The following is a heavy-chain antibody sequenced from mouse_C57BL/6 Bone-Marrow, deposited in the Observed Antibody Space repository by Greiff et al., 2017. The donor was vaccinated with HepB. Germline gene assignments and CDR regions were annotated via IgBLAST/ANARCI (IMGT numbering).Heavy chain of an antibody. CDR1: GYTFTSYT. CDR3: ARGHNYYAMDY. CDR2: INPSSGYT. Sequence: VQLQQSGAELARPGASVKMSCKASGYTFTSYTMHWVNQRPGQGLEWIGYINPSSGYTKYNQKFKDKATLTADKSSSTAYMQLSSLTSEDSAVYYCARGHNYYAMDYWGQGTSVTVSS. J-gene: IGHJ4*01. V-gene: IGHV1-4*01.